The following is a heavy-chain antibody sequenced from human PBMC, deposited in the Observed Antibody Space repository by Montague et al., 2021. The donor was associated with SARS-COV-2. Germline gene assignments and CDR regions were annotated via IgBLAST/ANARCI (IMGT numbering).Heavy chain of an antibody. D-gene: IGHD1-26*01. CDR2: MYYSGTT. CDR1: GDSISGYF. J-gene: IGHJ4*02. CDR3: ARKGSGRSDLAY. V-gene: IGHV4-59*08. Sequence: SETLSLTCTVSGDSISGYFWSWIRQPPGKGLEWIGQMYYSGTTNYNPALKSRVTISVDTSKSQFSLRLTSVTAADTAVYYCARKGSGRSDLAYWGQGTLVTVSS.